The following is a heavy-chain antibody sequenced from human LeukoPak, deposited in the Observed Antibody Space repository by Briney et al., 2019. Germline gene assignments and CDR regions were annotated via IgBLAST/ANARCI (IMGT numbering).Heavy chain of an antibody. D-gene: IGHD3-22*01. J-gene: IGHJ5*02. V-gene: IGHV3-15*01. CDR3: TTGSPPIGDDWFDP. Sequence: GGSLRLSCAASGFTFSNAWMSWVRQAPGKGLEWVGRIKSKTDGGTTDYAAPVKGRFTISRDDSKNTLYLQMNSLKTEDTAVYYCTTGSPPIGDDWFDPWGQGTLVTVSS. CDR2: IKSKTDGGTT. CDR1: GFTFSNAW.